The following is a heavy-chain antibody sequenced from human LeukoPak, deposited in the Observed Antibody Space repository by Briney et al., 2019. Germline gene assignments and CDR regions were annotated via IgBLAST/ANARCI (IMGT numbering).Heavy chain of an antibody. CDR2: ISSGSSTI. V-gene: IGHV3-48*01. D-gene: IGHD3-22*01. CDR1: GFIFSSYS. J-gene: IGHJ4*02. Sequence: PGGSLRLSCAASGFIFSSYSMNWVRQAPGKGLEWVSYISSGSSTIYYADSVKGRFTVSRDNAKNSLYLQMKSLRAEDTAMYYCARGLHSRLYDSSGYYPYWGQGTLVTVSS. CDR3: ARGLHSRLYDSSGYYPY.